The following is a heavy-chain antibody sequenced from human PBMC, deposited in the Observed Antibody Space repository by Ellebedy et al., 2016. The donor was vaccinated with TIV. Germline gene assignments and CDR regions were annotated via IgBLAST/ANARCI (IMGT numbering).Heavy chain of an antibody. Sequence: GESLKISXAASGFTFSSYAMHWVRQAPGKGLEWVAVISYDGSNKYYADSVKGRFTISRDNSKNTLYLQMNSLRAEDTAVYYCATDYGKKDAFDIWGQGTMVTVSS. CDR2: ISYDGSNK. CDR3: ATDYGKKDAFDI. V-gene: IGHV3-30-3*01. J-gene: IGHJ3*02. D-gene: IGHD4-17*01. CDR1: GFTFSSYA.